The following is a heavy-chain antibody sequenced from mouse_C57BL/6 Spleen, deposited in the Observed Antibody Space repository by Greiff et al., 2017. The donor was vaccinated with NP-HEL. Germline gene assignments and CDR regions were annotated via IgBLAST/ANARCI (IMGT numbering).Heavy chain of an antibody. CDR2: IRNKANGYTT. J-gene: IGHJ3*01. Sequence: EVKLMESGGGLVQPGGSLSLSCAASGFTFTDYYMSWVRQPPGKALEWLGFIRNKANGYTTEYSASVKGRFTISRDNSQSILYLQMNALRAEDSATYYCARSLIYYDYDRGSWFAYWGQGTLVTVSA. V-gene: IGHV7-3*01. CDR3: ARSLIYYDYDRGSWFAY. D-gene: IGHD2-4*01. CDR1: GFTFTDYY.